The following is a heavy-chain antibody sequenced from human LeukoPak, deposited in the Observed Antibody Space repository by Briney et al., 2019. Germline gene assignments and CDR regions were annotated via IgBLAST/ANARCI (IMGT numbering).Heavy chain of an antibody. Sequence: GGSLRLSCAASGFAFISTSIHWVRQAPGKGLEWLSYSSTVTGNIYYADSVKGRSTISRDNAKSSLYLQMSSLSAEDTAVYFCATTGNFYDMDVWGKGTTVTVSS. CDR2: SSTVTGNI. D-gene: IGHD1-1*01. J-gene: IGHJ6*03. CDR3: ATTGNFYDMDV. V-gene: IGHV3-48*04. CDR1: GFAFISTS.